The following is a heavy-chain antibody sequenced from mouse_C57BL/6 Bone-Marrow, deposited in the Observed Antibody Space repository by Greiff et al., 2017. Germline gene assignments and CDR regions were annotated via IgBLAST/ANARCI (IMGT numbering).Heavy chain of an antibody. CDR2: IDPDSGGT. D-gene: IGHD2-5*01. CDR3: ARGDYSNYEDAMDY. CDR1: GYTFTSYW. Sequence: QVQLQQPGAELVKPGASVKLSCTASGYTFTSYWMHWVKQRPGRGLEWIGRIDPDSGGTKYNEKFKSKATLTVDKPSSTAYMQLSSLSSEDSAVYDCARGDYSNYEDAMDYGGQGTSATVSA. V-gene: IGHV1-72*01. J-gene: IGHJ4*01.